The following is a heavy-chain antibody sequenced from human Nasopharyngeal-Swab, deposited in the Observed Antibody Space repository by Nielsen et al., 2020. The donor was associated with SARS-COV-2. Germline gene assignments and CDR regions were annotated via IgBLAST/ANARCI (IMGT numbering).Heavy chain of an antibody. Sequence: SVKVSCKASGGTFSSYAISWVRQATGQGLEWMGGIIPIFGTANYAQKFQGRVTIPADESTSTAYMELSSLRSEDTAVYYCARGLATVTTRPYYYYGMDVWGQGTTVTVSS. CDR1: GGTFSSYA. V-gene: IGHV1-69*13. J-gene: IGHJ6*02. D-gene: IGHD4-17*01. CDR3: ARGLATVTTRPYYYYGMDV. CDR2: IIPIFGTA.